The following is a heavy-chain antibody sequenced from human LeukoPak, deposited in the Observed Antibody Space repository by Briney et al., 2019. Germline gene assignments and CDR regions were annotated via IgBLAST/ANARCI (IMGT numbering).Heavy chain of an antibody. J-gene: IGHJ4*02. V-gene: IGHV4-39*01. CDR1: GGSISSSSYY. CDR3: ARHPGIGPRKTSKVSSSWYYFDY. D-gene: IGHD6-13*01. Sequence: PSETLSLTCTVSGGSISSSSYYWGWIRQPPGKGLEWIGSIYYSGSTYYNPSLKSRVTISVDTSKNQFSLKLSSVTAADTAVYYCARHPGIGPRKTSKVSSSWYYFDYWGQGTLVTVSS. CDR2: IYYSGST.